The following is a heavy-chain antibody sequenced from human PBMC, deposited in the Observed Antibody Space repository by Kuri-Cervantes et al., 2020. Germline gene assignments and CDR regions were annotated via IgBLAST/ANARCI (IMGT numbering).Heavy chain of an antibody. CDR3: AREPYYGSGSYYPFDY. J-gene: IGHJ4*02. CDR1: GGFISSYY. V-gene: IGHV4-4*07. CDR2: IYSSGST. Sequence: SETLSLTCSVSGGFISSYYWSWIRQPAGKGLEWIGRIYSSGSTSYNPSLKSRVNISVDKSKNQFSLKLSSVTAADTAVYYCAREPYYGSGSYYPFDYWGQGTLVTVSS. D-gene: IGHD3-10*01.